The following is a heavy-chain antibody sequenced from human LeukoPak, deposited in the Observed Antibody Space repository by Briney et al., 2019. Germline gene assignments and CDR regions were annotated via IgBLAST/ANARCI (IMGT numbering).Heavy chain of an antibody. CDR1: GGSISSGSYY. D-gene: IGHD3-10*01. J-gene: IGHJ5*02. Sequence: PSQTLSLTCTVSGGSISSGSYYWSWIRQPAGKGLEWIGHIFYTGSSNYNPSLKSRVTISLDRSKNQFSLRPTSVTAADTAMYFCARAGAWQIDPWGQGTLVTVSS. V-gene: IGHV4-61*09. CDR3: ARAGAWQIDP. CDR2: IFYTGSS.